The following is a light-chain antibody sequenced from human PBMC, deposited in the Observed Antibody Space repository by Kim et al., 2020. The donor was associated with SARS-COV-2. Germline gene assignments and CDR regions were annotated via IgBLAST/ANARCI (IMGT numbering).Light chain of an antibody. J-gene: IGLJ2*01. CDR3: QVWDSSIGV. CDR1: NSGNKM. V-gene: IGLV3-9*01. Sequence: SVALVLTARVTCGGNNSGNKMVHWYQQKPGQAPILVIDRDTNRPSGIPERFSGSNSGNTATLTISRAQAGDESDYYCQVWDSSIGVFGGGTQLTVL. CDR2: RDT.